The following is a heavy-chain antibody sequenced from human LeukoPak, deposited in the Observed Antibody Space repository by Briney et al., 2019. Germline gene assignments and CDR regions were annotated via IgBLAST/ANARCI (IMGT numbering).Heavy chain of an antibody. J-gene: IGHJ4*02. V-gene: IGHV3-9*01. D-gene: IGHD3-22*01. CDR1: GFTFDDYA. CDR2: ISWNSGSI. Sequence: GGSLRLSCAASGFTFDDYAMHWVRQAPGKGLEWVSGISWNSGSIGYADSVKGRFTISRDNAKNSLYLQMNSLRAEDTAVYYCARTRETYYYDSSGYYYEDYFDYWGQGTLVTVSS. CDR3: ARTRETYYYDSSGYYYEDYFDY.